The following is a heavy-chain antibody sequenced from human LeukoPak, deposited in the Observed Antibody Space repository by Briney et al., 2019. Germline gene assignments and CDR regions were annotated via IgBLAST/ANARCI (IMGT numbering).Heavy chain of an antibody. V-gene: IGHV3-43*02. Sequence: GGSLRLSCAASGFTFHNYAIHWVRQAPGKGLEWVSLTSGDGIATYFADSVKGRFTISRDNSKSSLFLQMNSLRTEDTALYYCARDHVYGGADYWGQGALVTVSS. CDR1: GFTFHNYA. CDR3: ARDHVYGGADY. J-gene: IGHJ4*02. D-gene: IGHD5/OR15-5a*01. CDR2: TSGDGIAT.